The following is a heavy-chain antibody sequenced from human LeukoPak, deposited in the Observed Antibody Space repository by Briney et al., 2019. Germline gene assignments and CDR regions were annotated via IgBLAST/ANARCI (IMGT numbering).Heavy chain of an antibody. CDR3: ARDQYYDVSTYYEIDY. D-gene: IGHD3-22*01. CDR2: ASYSGNT. Sequence: SETLSLTCTVSGGSIRGSTYYWGWIRQPPGKGLEWIGSASYSGNTYYNPSLKSRVTILVDTSKNQFSLKMTSVTAADTAVYYCARDQYYDVSTYYEIDYWGQGTLVTVSS. CDR1: GGSIRGSTYY. V-gene: IGHV4-39*07. J-gene: IGHJ4*02.